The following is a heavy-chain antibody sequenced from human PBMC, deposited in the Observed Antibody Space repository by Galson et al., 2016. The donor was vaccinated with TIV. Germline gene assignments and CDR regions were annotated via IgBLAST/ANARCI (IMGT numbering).Heavy chain of an antibody. CDR2: IISIFRTA. V-gene: IGHV1-69*13. CDR3: ARRTDGHLYDYYGMDV. D-gene: IGHD5-24*01. J-gene: IGHJ6*02. CDR1: GGIFSGYA. Sequence: SVKVSCKASGGIFSGYAINWVRQAPGQGLEWMGRIISIFRTANYAEKFQGRVTITADDSTSTVHMELSSLKSEDTAVYYCARRTDGHLYDYYGMDVWGQGTTVIVSS.